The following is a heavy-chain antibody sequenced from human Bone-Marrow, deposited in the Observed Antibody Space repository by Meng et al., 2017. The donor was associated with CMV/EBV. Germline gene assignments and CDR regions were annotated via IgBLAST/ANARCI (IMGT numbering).Heavy chain of an antibody. D-gene: IGHD3-3*01. CDR3: ARDRAWNDFWSGYYHY. CDR1: GFAVSNNY. CDR2: IKQDGSEK. Sequence: GESLKISCAASGFAVSNNYMSWVRQAPGKGLEWVANIKQDGSEKYYVDSVKGRFTISRDNAKNSLYLQMNSLRAEDTAVYYCARDRAWNDFWSGYYHYWGQGTLVTVSS. J-gene: IGHJ4*02. V-gene: IGHV3-7*01.